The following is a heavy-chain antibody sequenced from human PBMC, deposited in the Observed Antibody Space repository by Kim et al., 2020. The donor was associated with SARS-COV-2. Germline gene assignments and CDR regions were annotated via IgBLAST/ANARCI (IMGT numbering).Heavy chain of an antibody. CDR1: GDSVSSNSAA. D-gene: IGHD2-2*01. CDR2: TYYRSKWYN. J-gene: IGHJ6*02. V-gene: IGHV6-1*01. Sequence: SQTLSLTCAISGDSVSSNSAAWNWIRQSPSRGLEWLGRTYYRSKWYNDYAVSVKSRITINPDTSKNQFSLQLNSVTPEDTAVYYCARGGRCSSTSCYRKDYYYYGMDVWGQGTTVTVSS. CDR3: ARGGRCSSTSCYRKDYYYYGMDV.